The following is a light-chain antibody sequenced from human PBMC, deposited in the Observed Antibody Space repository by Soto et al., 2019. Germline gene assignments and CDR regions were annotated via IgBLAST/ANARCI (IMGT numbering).Light chain of an antibody. CDR2: GAS. J-gene: IGKJ5*01. V-gene: IGKV3-15*01. CDR3: QQYNNWPLT. CDR1: QSVSSN. Sequence: EIVLTQSPGTLSLSPGERATLSCKASQSVSSNLAWYQQKPGQAPRLLIYGASTRATGIPARFSGSGSATEFTLTISSLQSEDFAVYYCQQYNNWPLTFGQGTRLEI.